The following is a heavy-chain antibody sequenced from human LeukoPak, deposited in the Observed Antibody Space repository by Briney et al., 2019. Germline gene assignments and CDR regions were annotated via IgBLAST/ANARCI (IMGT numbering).Heavy chain of an antibody. CDR2: IIPIFGTA. J-gene: IGHJ4*02. D-gene: IGHD5-18*01. Sequence: GASVKVSCKASGGTFISYAISWVRQAPGQGLEWMGGIIPIFGTANYAQKFQGRVTITADESTSTAYMELSSLRSEDTAVYYCARERPRGYSYGYFDYWGQGTLVTVSS. CDR3: ARERPRGYSYGYFDY. CDR1: GGTFISYA. V-gene: IGHV1-69*13.